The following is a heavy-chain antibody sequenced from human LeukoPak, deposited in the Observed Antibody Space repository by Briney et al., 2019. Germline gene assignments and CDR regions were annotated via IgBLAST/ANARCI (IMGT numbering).Heavy chain of an antibody. CDR1: GGSISSDY. J-gene: IGHJ5*02. Sequence: PSETLSLTCTVSGGSISSDYWRWIRQPPGEELEWIGYIYYSGSTNYNPSLKSRVTISVDTSKNQFSLKLSSVTAADTAVYYCARVLQTLFGVVTLYFDPWGQGTLVTVSS. D-gene: IGHD3-3*01. CDR2: IYYSGST. V-gene: IGHV4-59*01. CDR3: ARVLQTLFGVVTLYFDP.